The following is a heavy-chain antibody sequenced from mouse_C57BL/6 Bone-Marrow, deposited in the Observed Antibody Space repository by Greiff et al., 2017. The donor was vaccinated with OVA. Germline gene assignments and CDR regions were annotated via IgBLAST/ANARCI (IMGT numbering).Heavy chain of an antibody. Sequence: QVQLQQPGAELVKPGASVKLSCTASGFTFTSYWMQWVHQWPGQGLEWIGEIDPYDSYTNSMQKFKSNATLTVNTSSSTAYMQLSSLTSENSAVYYCARYFDVWGTGTTVTVSS. CDR2: IDPYDSYT. CDR1: GFTFTSYW. V-gene: IGHV1-50*01. J-gene: IGHJ1*03. CDR3: ARYFDV.